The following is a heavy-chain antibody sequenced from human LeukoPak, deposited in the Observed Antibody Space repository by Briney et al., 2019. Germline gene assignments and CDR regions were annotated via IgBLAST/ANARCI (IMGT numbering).Heavy chain of an antibody. J-gene: IGHJ4*02. V-gene: IGHV4-4*09. CDR2: IYSSGMT. D-gene: IGHD3/OR15-3a*01. Sequence: SETLSLTCAVYGGSFSGYYWSWIRQPPGKGLEWIAYIYSSGMTKYNPSLKSRGTISVDPSKNQLSLKLNSVTAADTAVYYCARRTPGPQLDEYVAYYFDLWGQGTLVTVSS. CDR3: ARRTPGPQLDEYVAYYFDL. CDR1: GGSFSGYY.